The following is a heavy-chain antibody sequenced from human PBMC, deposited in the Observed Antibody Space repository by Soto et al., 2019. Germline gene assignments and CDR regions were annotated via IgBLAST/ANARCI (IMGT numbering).Heavy chain of an antibody. V-gene: IGHV3-7*03. Sequence: EVQLVESGGGLVRPGGSLRLSCAASGFTFSSYWMSWVRQAPGKGLEWVTNIKQDGSEKYYVDSVKGRFTISRDNTKNSLYLQITSLRAEDTAVYYCARGHQGTIAVAGTGDYYYYGMDVWGQGTTVTVSS. CDR1: GFTFSSYW. CDR2: IKQDGSEK. D-gene: IGHD6-19*01. CDR3: ARGHQGTIAVAGTGDYYYYGMDV. J-gene: IGHJ6*02.